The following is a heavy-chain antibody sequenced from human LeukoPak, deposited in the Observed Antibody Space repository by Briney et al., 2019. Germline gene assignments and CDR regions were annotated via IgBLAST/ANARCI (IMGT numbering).Heavy chain of an antibody. Sequence: SETLSLTCAVYGGSFSGYYWSWIRQPPGKGLEWIGEINHSGSTNYNPSLKSRVTISVDTSKNQFSLKLSSVTAADTAVYYCARSRRVVGRQLVRDWGQGTLVTVSS. V-gene: IGHV4-34*01. CDR1: GGSFSGYY. D-gene: IGHD6-6*01. J-gene: IGHJ1*01. CDR2: INHSGST. CDR3: ARSRRVVGRQLVRD.